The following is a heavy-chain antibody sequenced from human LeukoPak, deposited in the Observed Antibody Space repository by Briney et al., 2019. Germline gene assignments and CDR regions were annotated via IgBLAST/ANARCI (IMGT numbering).Heavy chain of an antibody. J-gene: IGHJ3*02. D-gene: IGHD4-17*01. CDR2: IIPILGIA. CDR1: GGTFSSYA. Sequence: GSSVKVSCKPSGGTFSSYAISWVRQAPGQGLEWMGRIIPILGIANYAQKFQGRVTITADKSTSTAYMELSSLRSEDTAVYYCAAYGDAADAFDIWGQGTMVTVSS. CDR3: AAYGDAADAFDI. V-gene: IGHV1-69*04.